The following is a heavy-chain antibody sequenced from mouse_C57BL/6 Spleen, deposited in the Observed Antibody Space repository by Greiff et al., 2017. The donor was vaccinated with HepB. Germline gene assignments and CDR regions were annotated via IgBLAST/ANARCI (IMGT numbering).Heavy chain of an antibody. CDR3: AMDGNYDY. V-gene: IGHV1-26*01. CDR2: INPNNGGT. CDR1: GYTFTDYY. J-gene: IGHJ2*01. D-gene: IGHD2-1*01. Sequence: VQLQQSGPELVKPGASVKISCKASGYTFTDYYMNWVKQSHGKSLEWIGDINPNNGGTSYNQKFKGKATLTVDKSSSTAYMELRSLTSEDSAVYYCAMDGNYDYWGQGTTLTVSS.